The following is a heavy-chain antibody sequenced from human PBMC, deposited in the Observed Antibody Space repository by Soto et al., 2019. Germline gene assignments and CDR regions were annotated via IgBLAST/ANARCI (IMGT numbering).Heavy chain of an antibody. V-gene: IGHV2-5*02. CDR2: IWWDDVK. CDR1: GFSLSTSGVG. D-gene: IGHD1-7*01. Sequence: QITLKESGPTLVKPTQTLTLTCTFSGFSLSTSGVGVGWIRQPPGKALEWLALIWWDDVKRYSPTLKNRLTITKDTSEHQVVPTMTYMAPVDTATYYCAHPYNGNFYYFDYWGQGTLVTGSS. J-gene: IGHJ4*02. CDR3: AHPYNGNFYYFDY.